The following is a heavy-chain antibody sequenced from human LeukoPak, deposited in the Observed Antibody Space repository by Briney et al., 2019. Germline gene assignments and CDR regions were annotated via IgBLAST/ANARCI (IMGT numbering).Heavy chain of an antibody. J-gene: IGHJ4*02. CDR2: FHPEDGET. Sequence: ASVKVSCKVSGYSLTDLSIHWVRQAPGKGLEWMGGFHPEDGETSFAQEFQGRVTVTEDTSTDTAYMELSSLRSQDTAVYYCATAGRYDFWSGHPYWGQGTLVTVSS. D-gene: IGHD3-3*01. CDR3: ATAGRYDFWSGHPY. CDR1: GYSLTDLS. V-gene: IGHV1-24*01.